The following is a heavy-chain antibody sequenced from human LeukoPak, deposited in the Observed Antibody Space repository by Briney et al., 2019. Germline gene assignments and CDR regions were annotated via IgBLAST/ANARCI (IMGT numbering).Heavy chain of an antibody. CDR1: GGYISSYY. V-gene: IGHV4-59*01. Sequence: SETLSLTCTVTGGYISSYYWSWIRQPPGQGLEWIGYIYYSGSTNYNPSLKSRVTISVDTSKNQFSLKLSSVTAADTAVYYCARDYPQGVVVINRYFDLWGRGTLVTVS. CDR3: ARDYPQGVVVINRYFDL. D-gene: IGHD3-22*01. J-gene: IGHJ2*01. CDR2: IYYSGST.